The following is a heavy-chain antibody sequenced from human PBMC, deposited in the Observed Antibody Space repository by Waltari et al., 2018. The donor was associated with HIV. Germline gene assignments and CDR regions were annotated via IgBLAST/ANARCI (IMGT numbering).Heavy chain of an antibody. V-gene: IGHV4-4*07. CDR1: GGSISSYS. J-gene: IGHJ6*02. CDR2: LCTRWSA. D-gene: IGHD1-26*01. Sequence: QVQLQESGPGLVKPSETLSLTCPVSGGSISSYSWSWIRQPAAKGLAWVGRLCTRWSANYNPPLKSRVTMSVDTSKNQFSLKLRSVTAADTAVYYCARDWPYIVGATGGNGMDVWGQGTTVTVSS. CDR3: ARDWPYIVGATGGNGMDV.